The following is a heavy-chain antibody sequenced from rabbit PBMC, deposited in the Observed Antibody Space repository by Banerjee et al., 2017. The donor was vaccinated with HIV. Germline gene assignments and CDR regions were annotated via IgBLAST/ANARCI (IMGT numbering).Heavy chain of an antibody. V-gene: IGHV1S45*01. D-gene: IGHD1-1*01. Sequence: QEQLEESGGGLVQPGGSLTLSCTASGFDISYYHMGWVRQAPGKGLEWIGCIGTGSGSTWYASWVNGRFTISKTSSTTVTLQMTSLTAADTATYFCASGYSDVYFNLWGQGTLVTVS. CDR3: ASGYSDVYFNL. J-gene: IGHJ4*01. CDR2: IGTGSGST. CDR1: GFDISYYH.